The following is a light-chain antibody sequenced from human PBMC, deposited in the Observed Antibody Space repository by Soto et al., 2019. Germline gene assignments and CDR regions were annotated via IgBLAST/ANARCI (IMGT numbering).Light chain of an antibody. V-gene: IGLV2-14*02. Sequence: QSALTQPASVSGSPGQSITISCTGTSSDVGGYDLVSWYQQHPGKAPKLIIYGGSNRPSGVSNRFSGSKSGNTASLTISGLQAEDEADYYCSSYTSSSTLGVFGGGTKVTVL. CDR2: GGS. J-gene: IGLJ2*01. CDR3: SSYTSSSTLGV. CDR1: SSDVGGYDL.